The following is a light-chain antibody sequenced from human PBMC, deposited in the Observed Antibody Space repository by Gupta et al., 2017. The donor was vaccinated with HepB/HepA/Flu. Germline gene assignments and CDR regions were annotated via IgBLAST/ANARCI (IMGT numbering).Light chain of an antibody. CDR2: DTT. CDR3: LHYSTDGWV. J-gene: IGLJ3*02. V-gene: IGLV7-46*01. Sequence: QAVVPQEPSLPLSPGGTVTLTCGSSTGPVTSGHYPYWFQPKPGQAPMTRRFDTTSKHACTPPRVSGSLLAANVAMSRSEAEPEDDSYYSSLHYSTDGWVFGGGTKVTVL. CDR1: TGPVTSGHY.